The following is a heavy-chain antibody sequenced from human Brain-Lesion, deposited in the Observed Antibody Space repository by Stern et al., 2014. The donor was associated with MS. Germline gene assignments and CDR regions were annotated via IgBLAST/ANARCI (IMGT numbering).Heavy chain of an antibody. V-gene: IGHV4-39*02. D-gene: IGHD2/OR15-2a*01. CDR1: GGSIIDSTYH. CDR2: ISYGGYM. CDR3: ARRIRAYNFDY. J-gene: IGHJ4*02. Sequence: VQLVESGPGLVKPSETLSLTCSVSGGSIIDSTYHWGWIRQPPGKGLEWIGSISYGGYMYYTPSHKSRVTMSVDPSKNHPSLRLTSGTAADTAVYYCARRIRAYNFDYWGQGTLVTVSS.